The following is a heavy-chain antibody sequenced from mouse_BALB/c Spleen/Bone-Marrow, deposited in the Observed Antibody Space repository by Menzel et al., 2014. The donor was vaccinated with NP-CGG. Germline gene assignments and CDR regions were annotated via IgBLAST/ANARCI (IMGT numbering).Heavy chain of an antibody. CDR2: IVPANGNT. Sequence: VQLQQSGAELVKPGASVKLSCTASGFNIKDTYMHWVKQRPEQGLEWIGRIVPANGNTKYDPKFQGKATITADTSSNTAYLQLSSLTSEDTAVYYYASLDDYIYWGQGTLVTVSA. J-gene: IGHJ3*01. V-gene: IGHV14-3*02. CDR1: GFNIKDTY. CDR3: ASLDDYIY. D-gene: IGHD2-4*01.